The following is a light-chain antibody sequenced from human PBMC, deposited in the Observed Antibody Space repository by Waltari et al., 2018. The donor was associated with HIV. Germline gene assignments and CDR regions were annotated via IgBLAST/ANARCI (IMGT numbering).Light chain of an antibody. Sequence: DIVMTQTPLSLSVTPGQPASISCKSSQSLLFSDGKTYLSWYMHKPGQTPQLLIYESSNRFSGVPERFSGSGSWTDFTLKISRVEADDVGVYYFMQSRQVPLTFGGGTKVEIK. V-gene: IGKV2D-29*01. CDR2: ESS. CDR1: QSLLFSDGKTY. CDR3: MQSRQVPLT. J-gene: IGKJ4*01.